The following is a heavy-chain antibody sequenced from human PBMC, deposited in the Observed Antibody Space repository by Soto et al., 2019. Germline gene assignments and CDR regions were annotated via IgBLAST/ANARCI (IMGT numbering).Heavy chain of an antibody. Sequence: EVQLVESGGGVVRPGGSLRLSCAASGFTFDDYGMSWVRQVPGKGLEWVSGINWNGGSADYVDSVKDRFTISRDNAKNSLYLQMSILDAADTPLYYCARGYCSTTTCVGPYRYMDVGGKGTTVIVSS. CDR3: ARGYCSTTTCVGPYRYMDV. V-gene: IGHV3-20*04. D-gene: IGHD2-2*01. CDR2: INWNGGSA. CDR1: GFTFDDYG. J-gene: IGHJ6*03.